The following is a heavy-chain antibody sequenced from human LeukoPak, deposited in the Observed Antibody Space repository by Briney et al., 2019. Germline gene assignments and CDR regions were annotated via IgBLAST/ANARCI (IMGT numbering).Heavy chain of an antibody. D-gene: IGHD5-24*01. CDR2: IYYTGGT. J-gene: IGHJ3*02. CDR1: GGSISSSSYH. V-gene: IGHV4-39*01. CDR3: ARLRVGMAAYAFDI. Sequence: PSETLSLTCTVSGGSISSSSYHWGWVRQPPGKGLEWIGSIYYTGGTYYNPSLKSRVTISVDMSKNQFSVELSSVTAADTAVYYCARLRVGMAAYAFDIWGQGTKVTVSS.